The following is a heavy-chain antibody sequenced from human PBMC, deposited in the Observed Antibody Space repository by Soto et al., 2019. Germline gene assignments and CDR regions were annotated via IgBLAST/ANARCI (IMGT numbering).Heavy chain of an antibody. J-gene: IGHJ4*02. CDR2: INPNSGGT. D-gene: IGHD3-16*01. Sequence: GASVKVSCKASGYTVTGYYMHWVRQAPGQVLEWMGWINPNSGGTNYAQKFQGRVTMTRDTSISTAYMELSRLRSDDTAVYYCARDKSTGMSSWGEYYFDYWGQGTLVTVSS. CDR3: ARDKSTGMSSWGEYYFDY. CDR1: GYTVTGYY. V-gene: IGHV1-2*02.